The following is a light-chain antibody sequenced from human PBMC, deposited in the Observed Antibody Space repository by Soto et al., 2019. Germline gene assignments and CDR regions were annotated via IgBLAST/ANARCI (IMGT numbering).Light chain of an antibody. Sequence: QLVLTQPPSVSGAPGQRVTISCTGSSSNIGAGYDVHWYQQLPGTAPKLLIYGNSNRPSGVPDRFSGSNSGTSASLAITGXXXXXXXXXYCQSYDSSLSGSIFGGGTKVTV. CDR1: SSNIGAGYD. V-gene: IGLV1-40*01. J-gene: IGLJ2*01. CDR3: QSYDSSLSGSI. CDR2: GNS.